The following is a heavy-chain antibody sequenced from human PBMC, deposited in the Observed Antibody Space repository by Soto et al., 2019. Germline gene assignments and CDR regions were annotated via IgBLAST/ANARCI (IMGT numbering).Heavy chain of an antibody. V-gene: IGHV3-74*01. CDR1: GFTFSRYW. J-gene: IGHJ4*02. CDR3: ARARPDCDYKY. Sequence: EVQLVESGGGFVQPGGSLRLSCAASGFTFSRYWMHWVRQAPGKGLVWVSSINSDGSSTSYADSVKGRFTISRDNAKNTLYLQMDSMRAADTAVDYCARARPDCDYKYWGQGPLVIVSS. CDR2: INSDGSST. D-gene: IGHD4-17*01.